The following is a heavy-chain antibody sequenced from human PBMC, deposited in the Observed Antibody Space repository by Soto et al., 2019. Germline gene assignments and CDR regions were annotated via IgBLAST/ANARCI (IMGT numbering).Heavy chain of an antibody. CDR3: AKDPYSSSWYWFDH. D-gene: IGHD6-13*01. V-gene: IGHV3-23*01. J-gene: IGHJ5*02. Sequence: LXLSCAASGFTFSIYAMNWVRQAPGKGLECVSAISGSGGSTYYADSVKGRFTISRDNSKNTLYLQMNSLRAEDTAVYYCAKDPYSSSWYWFDHWGQGNLVTVSS. CDR2: ISGSGGST. CDR1: GFTFSIYA.